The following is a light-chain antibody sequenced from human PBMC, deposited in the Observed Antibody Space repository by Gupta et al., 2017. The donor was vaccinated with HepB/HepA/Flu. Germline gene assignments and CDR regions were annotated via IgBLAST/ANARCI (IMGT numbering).Light chain of an antibody. CDR3: SSYSSSSTLDVV. CDR1: SSDIGGSNY. CDR2: DVS. J-gene: IGLJ2*01. V-gene: IGLV2-14*01. Sequence: QSALTQPASVSGSPGQSITISCTGTSSDIGGSNYVSWYQQHPGKAPKLIIYDVSNRPSGVSTRFSASKSGYTASLTISGLQAEDEADYYCSSYSSSSTLDVVFGGGTKLTVL.